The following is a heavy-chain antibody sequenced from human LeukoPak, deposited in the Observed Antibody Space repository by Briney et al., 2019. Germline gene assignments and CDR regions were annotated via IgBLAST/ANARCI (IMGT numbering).Heavy chain of an antibody. CDR3: ARVYGPTGWFDP. V-gene: IGHV4-59*01. Sequence: AETLSLTCTVSGGSISSYYWSWIRQLPGKGLEWIGYIYYSGSTNYNPSLKSRVTISVDTSKNQFSLKLSSVTAADTAVYYCARVYGPTGWFDPWGQGTLVTVSS. J-gene: IGHJ5*02. D-gene: IGHD2-8*02. CDR2: IYYSGST. CDR1: GGSISSYY.